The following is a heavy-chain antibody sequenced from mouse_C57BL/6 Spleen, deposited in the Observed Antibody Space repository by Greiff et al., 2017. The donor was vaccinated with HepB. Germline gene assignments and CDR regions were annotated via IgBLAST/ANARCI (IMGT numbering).Heavy chain of an antibody. CDR1: GYTFTSYW. V-gene: IGHV1-53*01. J-gene: IGHJ1*03. D-gene: IGHD1-1*01. CDR3: ARGGSSYLWYFDV. Sequence: QVHVKQPGTELVKPGASVKLSCKASGYTFTSYWMHWVKQRPGQGLEWIGNINPSNGGTNYNEKFKSKATLTVDKSSSTAYMQLSSLTSEDSAVYYCARGGSSYLWYFDVWGTGTTVTVSS. CDR2: INPSNGGT.